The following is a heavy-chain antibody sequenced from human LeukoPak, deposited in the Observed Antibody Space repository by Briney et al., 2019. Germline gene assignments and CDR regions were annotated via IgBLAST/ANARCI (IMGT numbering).Heavy chain of an antibody. V-gene: IGHV3-9*01. CDR3: AKDRTAYSYGSIDH. CDR2: ITWNSGRI. D-gene: IGHD5-18*01. Sequence: GRSLRLSCAASGFKYDDHAMHWVRQAPGKGLEWVLGITWNSGRIGYADSVKGRFTISRDNAKNSLYLQVNSLREEDTALYYCAKDRTAYSYGSIDHWGQGTLVTVSS. J-gene: IGHJ4*02. CDR1: GFKYDDHA.